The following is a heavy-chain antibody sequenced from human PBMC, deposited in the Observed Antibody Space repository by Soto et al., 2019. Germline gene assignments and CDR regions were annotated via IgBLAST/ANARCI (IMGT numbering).Heavy chain of an antibody. CDR2: IRGDGSST. J-gene: IGHJ6*03. V-gene: IGHV3-23*01. Sequence: EVQLLESGGGLVQPGGSLRLSCAASGFKFNSYTMGWVRQAPGKGLVWVSAIRGDGSSTYYADFVKGRFTISRDNSKNTISLQMNRLRAEDTAVYYCAKPVVVDTIYYYYMDVWGRGTTVTVSS. D-gene: IGHD2-15*01. CDR1: GFKFNSYT. CDR3: AKPVVVDTIYYYYMDV.